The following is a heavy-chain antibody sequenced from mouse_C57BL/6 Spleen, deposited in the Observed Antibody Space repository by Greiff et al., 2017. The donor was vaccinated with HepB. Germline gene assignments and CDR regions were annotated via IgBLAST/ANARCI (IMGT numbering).Heavy chain of an antibody. CDR3: TTDYSNSWFAY. D-gene: IGHD2-5*01. Sequence: VQLQQSGAELVRPGASVKLSCTASGFNIKDYYMHWVKQRPEQSLEWIGRIDPEDGDTEYAPKFQGKATMTADTSSNTAYLQLSSLTSEDTAVYYCTTDYSNSWFAYWGQGTLVTVSA. CDR2: IDPEDGDT. CDR1: GFNIKDYY. V-gene: IGHV14-1*01. J-gene: IGHJ3*01.